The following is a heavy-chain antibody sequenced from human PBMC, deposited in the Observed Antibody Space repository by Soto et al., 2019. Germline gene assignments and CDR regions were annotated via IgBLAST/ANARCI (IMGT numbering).Heavy chain of an antibody. CDR1: GGTFSSYA. V-gene: IGHV1-69*13. CDR2: IIPIFGTA. D-gene: IGHD3-3*01. CDR3: ARVLSWASYYDFWSGYYNYYYYGMDV. J-gene: IGHJ6*02. Sequence: SVKVSFKASGGTFSSYAISWVRQAPGQGLEWMGGIIPIFGTANYAQKFQGRVTITADESTSTAYMELSSLRSEDTAVYYCARVLSWASYYDFWSGYYNYYYYGMDVWGQGTTVTVSS.